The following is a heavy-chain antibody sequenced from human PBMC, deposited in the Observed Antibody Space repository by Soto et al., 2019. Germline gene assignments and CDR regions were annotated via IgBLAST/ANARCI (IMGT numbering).Heavy chain of an antibody. D-gene: IGHD6-19*01. J-gene: IGHJ3*02. CDR2: ISAYNGNT. CDR3: ARVRNSGSYDAFDI. V-gene: IGHV1-18*01. Sequence: ASVKVSCKASGYTFTSYAISWVRQAPGQGLEWMGWISAYNGNTNYAQNLQGRVTMTTDTSTSTAYMELRSLGSDDTAVYYCARVRNSGSYDAFDIWGQGTMVTVSS. CDR1: GYTFTSYA.